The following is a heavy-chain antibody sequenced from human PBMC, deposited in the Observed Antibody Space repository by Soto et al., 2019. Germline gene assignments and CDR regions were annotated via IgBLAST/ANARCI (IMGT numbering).Heavy chain of an antibody. D-gene: IGHD3-10*01. J-gene: IGHJ5*02. CDR3: ARDVKDQSLWFGELLYAWFDT. V-gene: IGHV1-18*01. CDR2: ISAYNGNT. Sequence: QVQLVQSGAEVKKPGASVKVSCKASGYTFTSYGISWVRQAPGQGLEWMGWISAYNGNTNYAQKLQGRVTMTTDTSPSTAYMELRSLRSDDTAVYYCARDVKDQSLWFGELLYAWFDTWGQGTLVTVSS. CDR1: GYTFTSYG.